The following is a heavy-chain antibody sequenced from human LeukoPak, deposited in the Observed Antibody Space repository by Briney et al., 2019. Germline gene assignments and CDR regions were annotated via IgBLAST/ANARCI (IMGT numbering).Heavy chain of an antibody. J-gene: IGHJ5*02. Sequence: SETLSLTCTVSGYSITRGYFWGWIRQSPGKGLEWIASMFHSGSTYYNPSLKSRVTMSVDTSKNQFSLKLSSVTAADTAVYYCARALMADLLYGGVNWFDPWGQGTLVTVSS. CDR3: ARALMADLLYGGVNWFDP. V-gene: IGHV4-38-2*02. CDR2: MFHSGST. D-gene: IGHD2-8*01. CDR1: GYSITRGYF.